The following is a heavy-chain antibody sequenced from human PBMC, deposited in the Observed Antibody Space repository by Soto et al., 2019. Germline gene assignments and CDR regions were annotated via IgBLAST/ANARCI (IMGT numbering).Heavy chain of an antibody. V-gene: IGHV1-8*01. CDR1: GYTFTSYD. CDR3: ARGTPDCSGYGYYYYYGTDG. Sequence: QVQLVQSGAEVKKPGASVKVSCKASGYTFTSYDINWVRQATGQGLEWMGWMNPNSGNTGYAQKFQGRVARTRNTSRSTADREPGSVRSEDSAVYYCARGTPDCSGYGYYYYYGTDGWGHGGTVTVSS. J-gene: IGHJ6*02. D-gene: IGHD3-10*02. CDR2: MNPNSGNT.